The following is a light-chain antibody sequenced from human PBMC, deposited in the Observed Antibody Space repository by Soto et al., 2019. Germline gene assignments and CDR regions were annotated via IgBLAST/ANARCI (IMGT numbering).Light chain of an antibody. CDR2: AAS. CDR3: QQYGSSPWT. Sequence: EIVLTQSPVTLSLSPGERATLSCRASRSFASSYLGWYQQKPGQPPRLLIYAASTRATGVPDRFSGSGSATDFTLTISRLEPEDFAVYYCQQYGSSPWTFGQGTKVDIK. CDR1: RSFASSY. V-gene: IGKV3-20*01. J-gene: IGKJ1*01.